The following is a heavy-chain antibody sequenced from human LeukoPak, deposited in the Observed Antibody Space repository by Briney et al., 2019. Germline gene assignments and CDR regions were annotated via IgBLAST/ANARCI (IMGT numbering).Heavy chain of an antibody. CDR2: IYDSGST. V-gene: IGHV4-39*07. CDR1: GGSIRSSYYY. CDR3: ARDDYYHSSGGWGFDY. Sequence: SETLSLTCTVSGGSIRSSYYYWGWIRQPPGKGLEWIGSIYDSGSTYYNPSLKSRVTISVDTSKNQFSLKLNSVTAADTAVYYCARDDYYHSSGGWGFDYWGQGTLVTVSS. J-gene: IGHJ4*02. D-gene: IGHD3-22*01.